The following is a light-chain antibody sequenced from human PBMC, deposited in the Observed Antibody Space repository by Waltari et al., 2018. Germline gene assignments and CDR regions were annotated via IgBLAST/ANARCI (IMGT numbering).Light chain of an antibody. CDR2: EGY. Sequence: QSALTQPASVSGSPGQSITISCTGTSSDVGSYNLVSWYQQHPGKAPKPIIYEGYKRALGGSNRFSGSKSGDTASLTISGVQAEDEADYYCCSYANNRPRVFGGGTKLTVL. V-gene: IGLV2-23*01. CDR1: SSDVGSYNL. CDR3: CSYANNRPRV. J-gene: IGLJ3*02.